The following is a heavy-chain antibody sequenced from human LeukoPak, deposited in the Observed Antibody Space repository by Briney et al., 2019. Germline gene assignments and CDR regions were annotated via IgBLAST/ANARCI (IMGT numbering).Heavy chain of an antibody. CDR1: GFTLRIYA. CDR3: AKKGYYDGSGYYMYYFDH. CDR2: ISVSGGTA. D-gene: IGHD3-22*01. V-gene: IGHV3-23*01. Sequence: GGSLRLSCAASGFTLRIYAMGWVGQAQGRGGEGAPAISVSGGTAYYADSVKGRFTISRDNSKNTLYLQMNSLRAEDTAVYYCAKKGYYDGSGYYMYYFDHWGQGTLVTVSS. J-gene: IGHJ4*02.